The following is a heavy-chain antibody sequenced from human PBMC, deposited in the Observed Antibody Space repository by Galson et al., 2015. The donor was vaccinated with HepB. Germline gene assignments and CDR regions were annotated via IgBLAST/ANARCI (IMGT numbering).Heavy chain of an antibody. CDR2: IIPIFGKK. CDR3: ARAGSEYSGSSEAFDI. D-gene: IGHD6-6*01. V-gene: IGHV1-69*13. Sequence: SVKVSCKASGGTFSSYAISWVRQAPGQGLEWMGGIIPIFGKKNYAQKFQGRVTITADETTSTAYMELRSLRAEDTAVYYCARAGSEYSGSSEAFDIWGQGTMVTVSS. J-gene: IGHJ3*02. CDR1: GGTFSSYA.